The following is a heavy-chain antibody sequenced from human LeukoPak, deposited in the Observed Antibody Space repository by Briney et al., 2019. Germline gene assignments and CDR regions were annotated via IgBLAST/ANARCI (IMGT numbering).Heavy chain of an antibody. Sequence: ASVKVSCKASGYTFTSYYMHWVRQAPGQGLEWMGIINPSGGSTSYAQKFQGRVTMTRDTSTSTAYMELSRLRSDDTAVYYCASSAFDIWGQGTMVTVSS. CDR3: ASSAFDI. J-gene: IGHJ3*02. V-gene: IGHV1-46*01. CDR2: INPSGGST. CDR1: GYTFTSYY.